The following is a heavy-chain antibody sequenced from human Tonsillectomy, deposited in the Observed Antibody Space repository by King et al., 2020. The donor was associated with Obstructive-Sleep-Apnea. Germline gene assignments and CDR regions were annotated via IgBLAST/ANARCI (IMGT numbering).Heavy chain of an antibody. CDR3: AKDYGSSWTYYFDY. D-gene: IGHD6-13*01. CDR2: IRYYGSNK. Sequence: VQLVESGGGVVQPGGSLRLSCAASGFTFSSYGMHWVRQAPGKGLEWGAFIRYYGSNKYYADSVKGRFTISRDNSKNTLYLQMNSLGAEDTAVYYCAKDYGSSWTYYFDYWGQGTLVTVSS. J-gene: IGHJ4*02. CDR1: GFTFSSYG. V-gene: IGHV3-30*02.